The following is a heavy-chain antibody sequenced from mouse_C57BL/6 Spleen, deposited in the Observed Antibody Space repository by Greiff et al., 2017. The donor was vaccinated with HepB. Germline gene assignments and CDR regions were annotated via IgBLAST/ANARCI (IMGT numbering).Heavy chain of an antibody. V-gene: IGHV1-22*01. D-gene: IGHD2-4*01. CDR3: AGRRGLRPWYFDV. Sequence: VQLKESGPELVKPGASVKMSCKASGYTFTDYNMHWVKQSHGKSLEWIGYINPNNGGTSYNQKFKGKATLTVNKSSSTAYMELRSLTSEDSAVYYCAGRRGLRPWYFDVWGTGTTVTVSS. CDR1: GYTFTDYN. CDR2: INPNNGGT. J-gene: IGHJ1*03.